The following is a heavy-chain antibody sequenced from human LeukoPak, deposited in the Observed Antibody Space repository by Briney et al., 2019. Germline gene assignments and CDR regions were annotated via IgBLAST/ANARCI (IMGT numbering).Heavy chain of an antibody. CDR1: GFSFSSYG. J-gene: IGHJ3*02. CDR2: ISYDGSNK. V-gene: IGHV3-30*18. Sequence: GGSLRLSCAASGFSFSSYGIHWVRQAPGKGLEWVAVISYDGSNKYYADSVKGRFTISRDNSKNTLYLQMNSLRAEDTAVYYCAKDRSTCYYDSSGYYPDAFDIWGQGTMVTVSS. D-gene: IGHD3-22*01. CDR3: AKDRSTCYYDSSGYYPDAFDI.